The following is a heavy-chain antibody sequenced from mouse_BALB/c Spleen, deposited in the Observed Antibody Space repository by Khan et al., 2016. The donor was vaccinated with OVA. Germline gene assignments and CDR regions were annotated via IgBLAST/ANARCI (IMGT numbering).Heavy chain of an antibody. CDR3: TNGYCGWFAY. CDR2: ISSAGTYT. CDR1: GFTFSTFV. V-gene: IGHV5-9-1*01. D-gene: IGHD2-3*01. Sequence: EVELVESGGGLVKPGGSLKLSCSASGFTFSTFVMSWVRQTPEKRLEWVATISSAGTYTYYSDSVKGRFTISRDTAKNTVYLQMNSLRSEDTAMYYCTNGYCGWFAYWGQGTLVTVSA. J-gene: IGHJ3*01.